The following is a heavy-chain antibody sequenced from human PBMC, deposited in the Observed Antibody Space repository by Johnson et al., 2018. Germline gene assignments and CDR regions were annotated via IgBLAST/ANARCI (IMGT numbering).Heavy chain of an antibody. CDR2: ISTSGTHI. V-gene: IGHV3-21*01. CDR1: GFTFSGYS. Sequence: EVQLVESGGGLVKPGGSLRLSCAASGFTFSGYSMNWVRQAPGKGLEWVSSISTSGTHIYYADSVQGRFTISRDNAKSSLFLQMNSLGAEETAVYYCARERLEGYCRGGSCPTYYDYGLDVWGQGTTGTVAS. J-gene: IGHJ6*02. CDR3: ARERLEGYCRGGSCPTYYDYGLDV. D-gene: IGHD2-15*01.